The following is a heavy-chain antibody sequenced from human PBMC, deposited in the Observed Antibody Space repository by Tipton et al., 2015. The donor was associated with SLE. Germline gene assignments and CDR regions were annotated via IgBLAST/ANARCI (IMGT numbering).Heavy chain of an antibody. CDR2: IHHNGFT. V-gene: IGHV4-30-2*01. CDR1: GGSISSGSFS. D-gene: IGHD3-10*01. Sequence: LRLSCAVSGGSISSGSFSWSWIRQPPGKGLEWIGYIHHNGFTYNTPSLKSRVTMSLDTSKNRLSLKLKSVTAADTAVYFCATTPRSSSRYFDLWGRGTLVSVSS. J-gene: IGHJ2*01. CDR3: ATTPRSSSRYFDL.